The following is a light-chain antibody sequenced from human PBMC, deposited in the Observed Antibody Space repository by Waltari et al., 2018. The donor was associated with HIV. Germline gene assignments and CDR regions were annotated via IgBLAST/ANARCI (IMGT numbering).Light chain of an antibody. CDR3: QTWGTGIPWV. Sequence: QLVLTQSPSASASLGASVTLTCTLSSGHSSYAIAWHPQQPEKGPRYLMKLNSDGSHSKGDGIPDRFSGSSSGAERYLTISSLQSEDEADYYCQTWGTGIPWVFGGGTKLTVL. CDR1: SGHSSYA. J-gene: IGLJ3*02. V-gene: IGLV4-69*01. CDR2: LNSDGSH.